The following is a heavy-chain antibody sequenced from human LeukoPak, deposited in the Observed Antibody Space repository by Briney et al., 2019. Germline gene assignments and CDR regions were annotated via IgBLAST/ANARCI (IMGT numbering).Heavy chain of an antibody. D-gene: IGHD3-10*01. CDR2: ISSSSTYI. CDR3: AKEGSGGGLDLDY. Sequence: PGGSLRLSCAASGFTFTTYTMNWVRQAPGKGLEWVSSISSSSTYISHADSVKGRFTISRDNAKNSLYLQMNSLRTEDTALYYCAKEGSGGGLDLDYWGQGTLVTVSS. J-gene: IGHJ4*02. V-gene: IGHV3-21*04. CDR1: GFTFTTYT.